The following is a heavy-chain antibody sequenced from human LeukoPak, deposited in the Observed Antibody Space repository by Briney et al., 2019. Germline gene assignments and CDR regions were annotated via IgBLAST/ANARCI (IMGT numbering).Heavy chain of an antibody. J-gene: IGHJ4*02. CDR3: ARELGYCSRNSCPLYRY. D-gene: IGHD2-2*01. V-gene: IGHV1-2*02. CDR2: INPKSGGT. Sequence: ASVKVSCKAPGYSFTDYYVHWVRQAPGQGLEWMGWINPKSGGTHYAQSFYGRVTMTRDTSITTAYMELSRLRSDDTAVYYCARELGYCSRNSCPLYRYWGQGTLVIVSS. CDR1: GYSFTDYY.